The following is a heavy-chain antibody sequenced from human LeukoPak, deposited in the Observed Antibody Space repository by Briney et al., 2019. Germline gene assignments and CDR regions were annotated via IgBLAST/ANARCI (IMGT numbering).Heavy chain of an antibody. D-gene: IGHD2-21*02. J-gene: IGHJ5*02. CDR3: ARAYCGGDCYSRWFDP. CDR2: INPNGGGT. V-gene: IGHV1-2*02. CDR1: GYTFTGYY. Sequence: ASVKVSCKASGYTFTGYYMHWVRQAPGQGLEWMGWINPNGGGTNYAQKFQGRVTMTRDTSISTAYMELSRLRSDDTAVYYCARAYCGGDCYSRWFDPWGQGTLVTVSS.